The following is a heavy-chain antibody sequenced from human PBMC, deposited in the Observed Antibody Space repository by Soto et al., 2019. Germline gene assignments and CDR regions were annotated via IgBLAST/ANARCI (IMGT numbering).Heavy chain of an antibody. V-gene: IGHV5-10-1*01. CDR3: ARLFCSSSTCDSWFDP. D-gene: IGHD2-2*01. Sequence: PGESLKISCTGFGYTFTTFWISWVRQMPGRGLEWMGRIDPRDSYTNYSPSFQGHVTISADKSISTAYLQWGSLKASDTAMYYCARLFCSSSTCDSWFDPWGQGTLVTAPQ. CDR1: GYTFTTFW. CDR2: IDPRDSYT. J-gene: IGHJ5*02.